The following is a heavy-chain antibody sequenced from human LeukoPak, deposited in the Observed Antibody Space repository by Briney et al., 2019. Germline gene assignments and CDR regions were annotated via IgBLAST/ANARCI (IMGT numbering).Heavy chain of an antibody. Sequence: PGGSLRLSCAASGFTFDDYAMHWVRQAPGKGLEWVSGISWNSGSIGYADSVKGRFTISRDNAKNSLYLQMNSLRAEDMALYYCARDTPLDYWGQGTLVTVS. V-gene: IGHV3-9*03. CDR1: GFTFDDYA. CDR3: ARDTPLDY. J-gene: IGHJ4*02. CDR2: ISWNSGSI.